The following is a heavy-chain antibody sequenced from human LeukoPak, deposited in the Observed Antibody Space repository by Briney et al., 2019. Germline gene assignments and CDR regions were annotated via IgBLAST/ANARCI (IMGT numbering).Heavy chain of an antibody. CDR1: GGSIRSGGYY. CDR3: ARGRRDGYNSNLIAA. V-gene: IGHV4-31*03. Sequence: PSETLSLTCTVSGGSIRSGGYYWGWIRQHPGKGLEWIGCIYYSGSTYYNTSLKSRVTISVDTSKNQFSLKLSSVTAADTAVYYRARGRRDGYNSNLIAACGQGTLVTVSS. CDR2: IYYSGST. J-gene: IGHJ5*02. D-gene: IGHD5-24*01.